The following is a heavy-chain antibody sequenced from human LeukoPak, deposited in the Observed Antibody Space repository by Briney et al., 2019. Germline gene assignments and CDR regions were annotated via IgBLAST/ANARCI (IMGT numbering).Heavy chain of an antibody. CDR1: GGSIISSSYY. CDR2: IYYSGST. D-gene: IGHD2-15*01. V-gene: IGHV4-39*01. CDR3: ARHELGYCSGGRCPYWLDY. Sequence: SETLSLTCTVSGGSIISSSYYWGWIRQPPGKGLEWIGNIYYSGSTYYNPSLKSRATISVDTSKNQFSLKLSSVTAADTAFYYCARHELGYCSGGRCPYWLDYWGQGTLVTVSS. J-gene: IGHJ4*02.